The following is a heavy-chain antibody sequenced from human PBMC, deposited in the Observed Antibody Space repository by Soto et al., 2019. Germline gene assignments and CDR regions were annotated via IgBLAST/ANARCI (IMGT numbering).Heavy chain of an antibody. V-gene: IGHV3-23*01. Sequence: EVQLLESGGGLVQPGGSLRLSCAASGFTFSSYAMNWVRQAPGKGLEWVSSISGSGSSIYYAGSVKGRFTISRDNSKNTLYLQMTSLRDEDTAVYYCAKGALFSSTNCYVLSCFDPWVQGTLVTVSS. CDR2: ISGSGSSI. J-gene: IGHJ5*02. CDR1: GFTFSSYA. CDR3: AKGALFSSTNCYVLSCFDP. D-gene: IGHD2-2*01.